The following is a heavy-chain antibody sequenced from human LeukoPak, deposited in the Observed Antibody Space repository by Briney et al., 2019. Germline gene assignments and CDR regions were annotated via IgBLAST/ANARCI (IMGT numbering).Heavy chain of an antibody. Sequence: SETLSLTCAVYGGSFSGYYWSWIRQPPGKGLEWIGEINHSGSTNYNPSLKSRVTISVDTSKNQFSLKLRSVTAADTAVYYCAREYCSSTSCWRGLNYYYGMDVWGQGTTVTVSS. CDR2: INHSGST. J-gene: IGHJ6*02. D-gene: IGHD2-2*01. V-gene: IGHV4-34*01. CDR3: AREYCSSTSCWRGLNYYYGMDV. CDR1: GGSFSGYY.